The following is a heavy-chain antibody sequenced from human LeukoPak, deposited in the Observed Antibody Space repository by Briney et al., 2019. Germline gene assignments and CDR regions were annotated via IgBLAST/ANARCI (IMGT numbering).Heavy chain of an antibody. CDR1: GGSISSSSYY. CDR3: ARGDSSGPVGYNWFDP. CDR2: IYYGGST. D-gene: IGHD6-19*01. Sequence: PSETLSLTCTVSGGSISSSSYYWGWIRQPPGKGLEWIGSIYYGGSTYYNSSLKSRVTISVDISKNQFSLKVSPVTAADTAVYYCARGDSSGPVGYNWFDPWGQGTLVTVSS. V-gene: IGHV4-39*07. J-gene: IGHJ5*02.